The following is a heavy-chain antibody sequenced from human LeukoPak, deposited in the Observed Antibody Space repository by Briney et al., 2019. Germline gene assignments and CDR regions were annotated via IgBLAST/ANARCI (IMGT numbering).Heavy chain of an antibody. CDR2: IYYSGST. J-gene: IGHJ4*02. V-gene: IGHV4-59*11. D-gene: IGHD1-26*01. Sequence: SETPSLTCTVSGGSISSHYWSWIRQPPGKGLEWIGYIYYSGSTNYNPSLKSRVTISVDTSKNQFSLKLSSVTAADTAVYYCARDRGYSGSYPGTFDYWGQGTLVTVSS. CDR1: GGSISSHY. CDR3: ARDRGYSGSYPGTFDY.